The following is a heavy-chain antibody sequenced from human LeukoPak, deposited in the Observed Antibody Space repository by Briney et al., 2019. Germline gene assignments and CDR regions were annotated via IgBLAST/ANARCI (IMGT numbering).Heavy chain of an antibody. V-gene: IGHV3-33*01. D-gene: IGHD2-2*01. J-gene: IGHJ5*02. Sequence: GGSLRLSCAASGFTFSSYGVHWVRQAPGKGLEWVAVIWYDGSNKYYADSVKGRFTISRDNSKNTLYLQMNSLRAEDTAVYYCARDGVPAAIGWFDPWGQGTLVTVSS. CDR2: IWYDGSNK. CDR1: GFTFSSYG. CDR3: ARDGVPAAIGWFDP.